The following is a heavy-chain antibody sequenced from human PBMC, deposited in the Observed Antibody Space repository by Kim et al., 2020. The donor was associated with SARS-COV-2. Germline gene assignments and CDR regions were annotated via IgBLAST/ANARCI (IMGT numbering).Heavy chain of an antibody. Sequence: SETLSLTCAVYGGSFSGYYWSWIRQPPGKGLEWIGEINHSGSTNYNPSLKSRVTISVDTSKNQFSLKLSSVTAADTAVYYCARAIAVAGLPGAFDIWGQGTMVTVSS. CDR2: INHSGST. CDR1: GGSFSGYY. D-gene: IGHD6-19*01. CDR3: ARAIAVAGLPGAFDI. V-gene: IGHV4-34*01. J-gene: IGHJ3*02.